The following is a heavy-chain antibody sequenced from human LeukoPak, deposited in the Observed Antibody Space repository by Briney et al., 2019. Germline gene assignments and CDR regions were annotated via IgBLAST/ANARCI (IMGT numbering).Heavy chain of an antibody. J-gene: IGHJ6*03. D-gene: IGHD5-24*01. Sequence: SETLSLTCAVYGGSFSGYYWSWIRQPPGKGLEWIGEINHSGSTNYNPSLKSRVTISVDTSKNQFSLELSSVTAADTAVYYCARLRRVGHYYYYYMDVWGKGTTVTISS. V-gene: IGHV4-34*01. CDR1: GGSFSGYY. CDR2: INHSGST. CDR3: ARLRRVGHYYYYYMDV.